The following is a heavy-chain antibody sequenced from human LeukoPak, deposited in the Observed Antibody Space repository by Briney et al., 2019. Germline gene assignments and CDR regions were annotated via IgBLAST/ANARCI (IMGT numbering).Heavy chain of an antibody. V-gene: IGHV3-48*03. CDR3: ARVLSDLRDDSFDV. CDR2: ISSSGSKI. CDR1: GFTFSSYE. J-gene: IGHJ3*01. Sequence: GGSLRLSCAASGFTFSSYEMNWVRQAPGKGLEWVSYISSSGSKIYYADSVKGRFTVSRDNAKNSLYLQMNNLRAEDTAVYYCARVLSDLRDDSFDVWGQGTMVTVSS.